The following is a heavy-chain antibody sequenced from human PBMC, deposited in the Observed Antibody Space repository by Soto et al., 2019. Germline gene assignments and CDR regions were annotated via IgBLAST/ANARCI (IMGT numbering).Heavy chain of an antibody. CDR3: ASSFGVAAAGPVDY. Sequence: QVQLQESGPGLVKPSQTLSLTCTVSGGSISSGGYYWSWIRQHPGKGLEWIGYIYYSGSTYYNPSLKSRVTISVDTSKNQFSLKLSSVTAADTAVYYCASSFGVAAAGPVDYWGQGTLVTVSS. D-gene: IGHD6-13*01. J-gene: IGHJ4*02. CDR1: GGSISSGGYY. CDR2: IYYSGST. V-gene: IGHV4-31*03.